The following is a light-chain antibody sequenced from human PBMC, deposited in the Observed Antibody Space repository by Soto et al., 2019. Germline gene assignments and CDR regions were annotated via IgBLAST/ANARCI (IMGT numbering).Light chain of an antibody. V-gene: IGKV3-11*01. CDR1: QYINTR. Sequence: EIVLTQSAATLSSFPGDRVTLSCRASQYINTRLAWYQHRPGQAPSLLIYQTSLRAAGIPARFSASGSGTDFTLTISDGQPADFALYYCHQRQSWPRTFGQGTKVDIK. CDR3: HQRQSWPRT. J-gene: IGKJ1*01. CDR2: QTS.